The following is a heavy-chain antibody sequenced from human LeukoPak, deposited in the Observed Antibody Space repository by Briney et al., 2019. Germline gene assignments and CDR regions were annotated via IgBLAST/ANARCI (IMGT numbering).Heavy chain of an antibody. J-gene: IGHJ4*02. CDR2: TYYRSNLYN. Sequence: SQTLSLTCAISGDSVSSNSAAWNWIRQSPSRGLEWLGRTYYRSNLYNDYAVSVKSRITIKPDTSKNQFSLQLNSVTPEDTAVYYCARVGGIAAPFDYWGQGTLVTVSS. D-gene: IGHD6-13*01. V-gene: IGHV6-1*01. CDR3: ARVGGIAAPFDY. CDR1: GDSVSSNSAA.